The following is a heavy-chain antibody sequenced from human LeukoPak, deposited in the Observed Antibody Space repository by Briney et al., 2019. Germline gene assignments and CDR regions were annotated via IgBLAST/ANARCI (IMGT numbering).Heavy chain of an antibody. J-gene: IGHJ5*02. V-gene: IGHV4-39*01. CDR2: IFYTGST. Sequence: SETLSLTCTVSGDSISSSTYYWGWIRQPPGKGLEWIGNIFYTGSTYYNPSLKSRVTISVDTSRNQFSLRLTSVTAADTAVYYCARPRTRLAWFDPWGQGTLVTVSS. CDR3: ARPRTRLAWFDP. D-gene: IGHD6-19*01. CDR1: GDSISSSTYY.